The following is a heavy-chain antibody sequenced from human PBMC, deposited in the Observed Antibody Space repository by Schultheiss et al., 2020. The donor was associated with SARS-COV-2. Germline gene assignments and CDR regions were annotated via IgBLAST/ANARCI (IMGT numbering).Heavy chain of an antibody. V-gene: IGHV4-31*03. CDR2: IYYSGST. CDR1: GGSISSGGYY. CDR3: ARQYCGGDCYYFDY. D-gene: IGHD2-21*01. J-gene: IGHJ4*02. Sequence: SQTLSLTCPVSGGSISSGGYYWSWIRQHPGKGLEWIGYIYYSGSTYYNPSLKSRVTISVDTSKNQFSLKLSSVTAADTAVYYCARQYCGGDCYYFDYWGQGTMITVAS.